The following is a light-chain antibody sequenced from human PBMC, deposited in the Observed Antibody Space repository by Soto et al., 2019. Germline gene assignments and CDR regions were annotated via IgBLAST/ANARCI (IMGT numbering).Light chain of an antibody. J-gene: IGLJ2*01. CDR3: CSYAASNSLL. Sequence: QSVLTQPPSASGSPGQSVTISCTGPSSDVGRYNFVSWYQQHPGKAPKLMIYEVNKRPSGVPDRFAGSKSGNTASLTVSGLQAEDEADYYCCSYAASNSLLFGGGTKLTVL. V-gene: IGLV2-8*01. CDR1: SSDVGRYNF. CDR2: EVN.